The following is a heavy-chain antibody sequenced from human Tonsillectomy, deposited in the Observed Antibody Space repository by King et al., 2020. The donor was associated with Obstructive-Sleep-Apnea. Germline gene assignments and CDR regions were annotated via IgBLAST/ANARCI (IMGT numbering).Heavy chain of an antibody. CDR3: ARRRGAGGRDY. D-gene: IGHD2-15*01. J-gene: IGHJ4*02. V-gene: IGHV1-8*01. Sequence: VQLVESWSEVKKPGASVKVSCKASGYTFTNFDIDWVLQATGQGLAWMGWMNPNSGNTGYAQKFQGRVTMTRNNAISTAYMELCSLRSDDTAVYYCARRRGAGGRDYWGQGTLVTVSS. CDR1: GYTFTNFD. CDR2: MNPNSGNT.